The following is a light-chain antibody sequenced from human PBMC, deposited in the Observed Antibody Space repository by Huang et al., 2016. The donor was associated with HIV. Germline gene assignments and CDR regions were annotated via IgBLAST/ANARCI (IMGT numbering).Light chain of an antibody. CDR3: QQSYSSPWT. J-gene: IGKJ1*01. Sequence: DIQMTQSPSSLSASVGDRVPITCRASQSVSNYLNWYQQKPGKAPKLLIYAASSLQSGVPSRFRGSGSGTDFTLTISSLQPEDFATYYCQQSYSSPWTFGQGTKVEIK. V-gene: IGKV1-39*01. CDR2: AAS. CDR1: QSVSNY.